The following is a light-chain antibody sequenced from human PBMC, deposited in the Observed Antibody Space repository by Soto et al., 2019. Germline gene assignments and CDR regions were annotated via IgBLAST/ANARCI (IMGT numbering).Light chain of an antibody. J-gene: IGKJ1*01. Sequence: EIVLTQSPGTLSLSPGERATLSCRASQSVSSSYLARYQQKPGQAPRPLIYGASSRATGIPDRFSGSGSGTDFTLTISRLEPEDFAVYYCQQYGSSPGTFGQGTKV. CDR1: QSVSSSY. CDR2: GAS. CDR3: QQYGSSPGT. V-gene: IGKV3-20*01.